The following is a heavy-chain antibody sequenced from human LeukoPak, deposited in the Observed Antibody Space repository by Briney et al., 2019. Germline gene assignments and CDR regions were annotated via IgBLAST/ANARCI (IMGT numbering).Heavy chain of an antibody. CDR2: IYYSGGT. Sequence: TSETLSLTCTVSGDSISSYYWSWIRQPPGKGLDWIGYIYYSGGTDYNPSLKSRVTISVDTSKNQFSLKLRSVTAADTAVYYCARHVTISGPYDASDIWGQGTMVTVSP. CDR1: GDSISSYY. J-gene: IGHJ3*02. V-gene: IGHV4-59*08. CDR3: ARHVTISGPYDASDI. D-gene: IGHD5-24*01.